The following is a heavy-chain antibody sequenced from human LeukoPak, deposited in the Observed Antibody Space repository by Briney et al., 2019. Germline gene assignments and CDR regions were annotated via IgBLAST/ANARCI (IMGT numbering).Heavy chain of an antibody. CDR1: GFTFNNYW. Sequence: GGSLRLSCVASGFTFNNYWMPWVRQVPGKGLVWVSRIKSDGSTTGYADSVKSRFTVSRDNAKNTLYLHMSSLRAEDTAVYYCARKSAARSGYDFWGQGTLITVSS. D-gene: IGHD6-6*01. CDR3: ARKSAARSGYDF. CDR2: IKSDGSTT. J-gene: IGHJ4*02. V-gene: IGHV3-74*01.